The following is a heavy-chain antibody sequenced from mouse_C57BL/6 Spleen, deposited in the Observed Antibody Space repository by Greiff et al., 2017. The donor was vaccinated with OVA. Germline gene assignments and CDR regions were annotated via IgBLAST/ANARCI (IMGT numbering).Heavy chain of an antibody. Sequence: VQLQQSGPELVKPGASVKISCKASGYTFTDYYMNWVKQSHGKSLEWIGDINPNNGGTSYNQKFKGKATLTVDKSSSTAYMELRSLTSEDSAVYYCARKGEYDYGAEFAYWGQGTLVTVSA. CDR2: INPNNGGT. CDR3: ARKGEYDYGAEFAY. D-gene: IGHD2-4*01. J-gene: IGHJ3*01. V-gene: IGHV1-26*01. CDR1: GYTFTDYY.